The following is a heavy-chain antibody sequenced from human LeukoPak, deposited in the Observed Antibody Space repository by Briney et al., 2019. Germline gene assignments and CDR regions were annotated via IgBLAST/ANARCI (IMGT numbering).Heavy chain of an antibody. J-gene: IGHJ4*02. CDR3: ANNEVGSIAVAGGY. CDR2: IRYDGSNK. Sequence: PGGSLRLSCAASGFTFSSYGMHWVRQAPGKGLEWVAFIRYDGSNKYYADSVKGRFTISRDNSKNTLYLQMNSLRAEDTAVYYFANNEVGSIAVAGGYWGQGTLVTVSS. V-gene: IGHV3-30*02. D-gene: IGHD6-19*01. CDR1: GFTFSSYG.